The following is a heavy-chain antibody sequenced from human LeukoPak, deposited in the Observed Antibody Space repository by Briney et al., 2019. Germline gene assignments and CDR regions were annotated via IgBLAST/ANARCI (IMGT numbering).Heavy chain of an antibody. Sequence: PGGSLRLSCAASGFTFSSYAMSWVRQAPGKRLEWVSAISGSGGSTYYADSVKGRFTISRDNSKNTLYPQMNSLRAEDTAVYYCAKDRRLYINYYDSSGYYEDYWGQGTLVTVSS. CDR1: GFTFSSYA. CDR2: ISGSGGST. D-gene: IGHD3-22*01. CDR3: AKDRRLYINYYDSSGYYEDY. V-gene: IGHV3-23*01. J-gene: IGHJ4*02.